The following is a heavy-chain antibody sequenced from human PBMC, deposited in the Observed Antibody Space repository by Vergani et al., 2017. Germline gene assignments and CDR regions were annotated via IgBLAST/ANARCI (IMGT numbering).Heavy chain of an antibody. CDR2: ISSSSSYI. CDR1: GFTFSSYS. V-gene: IGHV3-21*01. J-gene: IGHJ4*02. CDR3: ARVGRQLQVAFDI. Sequence: EVQLVESGGGLVKPGGSLRLSCAASGFTFSSYSMNWVRQAPGKGLEWVSSISSSSSYIYYADSVKGRFTISRDNAKNSLYLQMNSLRAEDTVVYYCARVGRQLQVAFDIWCQGTLVTVSS. D-gene: IGHD1-26*01.